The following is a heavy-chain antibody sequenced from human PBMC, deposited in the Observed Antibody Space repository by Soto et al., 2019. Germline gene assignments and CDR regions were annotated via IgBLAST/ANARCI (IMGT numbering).Heavy chain of an antibody. CDR1: GFTFSDYY. Sequence: VQLLESGGGLVKPGGSLRLSCAASGFTFSDYYMSWIRQAPGKGLEWVSYISSSSSYTNYADSVKGRFTISRDNAKNSLYLQMNSLRAEDTAVYYCARDLRPLYDRVNWFDPWGQGTLVTVSS. V-gene: IGHV3-11*06. CDR2: ISSSSSYT. CDR3: ARDLRPLYDRVNWFDP. J-gene: IGHJ5*02. D-gene: IGHD5-12*01.